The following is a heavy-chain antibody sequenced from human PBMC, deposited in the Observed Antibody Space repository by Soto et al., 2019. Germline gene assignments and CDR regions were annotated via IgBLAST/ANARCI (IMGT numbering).Heavy chain of an antibody. CDR1: GFTFSSYA. CDR2: ISGSGGST. CDR3: AKVRYPYCSGGSCYFDAFDI. D-gene: IGHD2-15*01. V-gene: IGHV3-23*01. Sequence: PGGSLRLSCAASGFTFSSYAMSWVRQAPGKGLEWVSAISGSGGSTYYADSVKGRFTISRDNSKNTLYLQMNSLRAEDTAVYYCAKVRYPYCSGGSCYFDAFDIWGQGTMVTVSS. J-gene: IGHJ3*02.